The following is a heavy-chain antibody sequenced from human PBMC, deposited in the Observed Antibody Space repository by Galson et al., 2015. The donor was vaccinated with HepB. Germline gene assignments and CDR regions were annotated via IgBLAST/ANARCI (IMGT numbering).Heavy chain of an antibody. Sequence: LRLSCAASGFTFSSYSMNWVRQAPGKGLEWVSSISSSSSYIYYADPVKGRFTISRDNAKNSLYLQMNSLRAEDTAVYYCAREPYSSSWYYYYYGMDVWGQGTTVTVSS. J-gene: IGHJ6*02. D-gene: IGHD6-13*01. CDR3: AREPYSSSWYYYYYGMDV. V-gene: IGHV3-21*01. CDR1: GFTFSSYS. CDR2: ISSSSSYI.